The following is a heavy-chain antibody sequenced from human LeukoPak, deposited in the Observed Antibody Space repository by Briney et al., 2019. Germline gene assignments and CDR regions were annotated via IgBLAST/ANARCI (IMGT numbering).Heavy chain of an antibody. CDR2: ISSSSSYI. Sequence: PGGSLRLSCAASGFTFSSYSMNWVRQAPGKGLEWVSSISSSSSYIYYADSVKGRFTISRDNAKNSLYLQMNSLRAEDTAVYYCARDERAPPMVRGAMGVSYWGQGTLVTVSS. CDR3: ARDERAPPMVRGAMGVSY. D-gene: IGHD3-10*01. V-gene: IGHV3-21*01. CDR1: GFTFSSYS. J-gene: IGHJ4*02.